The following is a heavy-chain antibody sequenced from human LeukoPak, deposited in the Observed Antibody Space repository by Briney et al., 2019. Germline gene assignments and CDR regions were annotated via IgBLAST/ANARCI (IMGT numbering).Heavy chain of an antibody. CDR1: GGSISSGSYY. CDR2: IYYSGNT. Sequence: PSETLSLTCTVSGGSISSGSYYWSWIRQPAGKGLEWIGSIYYSGNTYYNSSLKSRVTISVDTSKNQFSLKLSSVTAADTAVYYCARTTEAHSWRTRYYDYYMDVWGKGTTVTVSS. D-gene: IGHD6-13*01. V-gene: IGHV4-39*07. CDR3: ARTTEAHSWRTRYYDYYMDV. J-gene: IGHJ6*03.